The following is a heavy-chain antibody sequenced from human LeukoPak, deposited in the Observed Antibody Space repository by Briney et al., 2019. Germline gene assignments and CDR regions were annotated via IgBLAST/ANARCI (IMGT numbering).Heavy chain of an antibody. D-gene: IGHD5-24*01. J-gene: IGHJ4*02. CDR3: ARKLEMATINGGGFDY. CDR2: IWYDGSNK. CDR1: GFTFSSYG. Sequence: GGSLRLSCAASGFTFSSYGMHWVRQAPGKGLEWVAVIWYDGSNKYYADSVKGRFTISRDNSKNTLYLQMNSLRAEDTAVYYCARKLEMATINGGGFDYWGQGTLVTVSS. V-gene: IGHV3-33*01.